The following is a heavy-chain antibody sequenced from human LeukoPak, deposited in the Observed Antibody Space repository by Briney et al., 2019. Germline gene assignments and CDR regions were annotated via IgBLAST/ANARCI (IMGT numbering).Heavy chain of an antibody. D-gene: IGHD3-9*01. CDR1: GGTFSSYA. CDR3: ASSIRYFDWLAKDYAFDI. CDR2: IIPIFGTA. Sequence: SVKVSCKASGGTFSSYAINWVRQAPGQGLEWMGGIIPIFGTANYAQKFQGRVTITADKSTSTAYMELSSLRSEDTAVYYCASSIRYFDWLAKDYAFDIWGQGTMVTVSS. V-gene: IGHV1-69*06. J-gene: IGHJ3*02.